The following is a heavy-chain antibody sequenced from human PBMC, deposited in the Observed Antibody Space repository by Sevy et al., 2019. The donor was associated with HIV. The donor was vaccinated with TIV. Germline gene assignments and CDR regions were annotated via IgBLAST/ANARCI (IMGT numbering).Heavy chain of an antibody. CDR3: ARDLPPSATTVAHFDC. CDR2: ISNSGTSM. J-gene: IGHJ4*02. Sequence: GGSLRLSCVASGFTFSSYEMNWVRQAPGKGLEWVSYISNSGTSMYYSDSVKGRFTISRDNVRNSLYLQMNSLIAEDTAVYYCARDLPPSATTVAHFDCWGQGTLVTVSS. V-gene: IGHV3-48*03. CDR1: GFTFSSYE. D-gene: IGHD4-17*01.